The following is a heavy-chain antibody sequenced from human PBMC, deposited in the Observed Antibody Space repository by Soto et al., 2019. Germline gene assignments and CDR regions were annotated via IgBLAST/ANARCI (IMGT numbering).Heavy chain of an antibody. J-gene: IGHJ5*02. CDR3: ARGGGSNWFDP. V-gene: IGHV4-30-4*01. Sequence: SETLSLTCTVSGGSISSGDYYWSWIRQPPGKGLEWIGYIYYSGSTYYNPSLKSRVTISVDTSKNQFSLKLSSVTAADTAVYYCARGGGSNWFDPWGQGTLVTVSS. CDR1: GGSISSGDYY. CDR2: IYYSGST. D-gene: IGHD2-15*01.